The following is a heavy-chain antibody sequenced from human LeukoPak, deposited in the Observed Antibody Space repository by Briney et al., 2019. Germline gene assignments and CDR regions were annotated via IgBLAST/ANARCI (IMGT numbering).Heavy chain of an antibody. CDR3: AKVRGVLISGRGYYFDY. CDR2: ISGSGGST. D-gene: IGHD1-26*01. V-gene: IGHV3-23*01. CDR1: GFTFSSYA. J-gene: IGHJ4*02. Sequence: GGSLRLSCAASGFTFSSYAMSWVRQAPGKGLEWVSAISGSGGSTYYADSVKGRFTISRDNSKNTLYLQMNSLRAEDTAVYYCAKVRGVLISGRGYYFDYWGQGTLVTVSP.